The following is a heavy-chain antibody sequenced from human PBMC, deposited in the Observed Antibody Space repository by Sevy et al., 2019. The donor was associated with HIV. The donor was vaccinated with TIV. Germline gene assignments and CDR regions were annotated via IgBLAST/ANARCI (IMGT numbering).Heavy chain of an antibody. CDR3: ARVSRIAGATWDH. CDR1: GFTFSDHW. D-gene: IGHD1-26*01. CDR2: IKQDGSQT. Sequence: GGSLRLSCAASGFTFSDHWMSWVRQPPGKGLEWMANIKQDGSQTNYVDSMRGRFTISRDNTKNLLYLQMNSLGAEDTAVYYCARVSRIAGATWDHWGQGALVTVSS. J-gene: IGHJ4*02. V-gene: IGHV3-7*01.